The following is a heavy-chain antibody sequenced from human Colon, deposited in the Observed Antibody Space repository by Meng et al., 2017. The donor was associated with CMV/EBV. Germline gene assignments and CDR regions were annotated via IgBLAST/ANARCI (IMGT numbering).Heavy chain of an antibody. J-gene: IGHJ5*02. CDR3: AKSAPGKAFDP. CDR1: GLAFSTYA. D-gene: IGHD4-23*01. CDR2: ISFEGSNQ. V-gene: IGHV3-30-3*02. Sequence: LSCAASGLAFSTYAMNWLRQAPGKGLEWVAFISFEGSNQYYADSVEGRFTISRDNSKTTVFLQMNSLRAEDTAMYFCAKSAPGKAFDPWGQGTLVTVSS.